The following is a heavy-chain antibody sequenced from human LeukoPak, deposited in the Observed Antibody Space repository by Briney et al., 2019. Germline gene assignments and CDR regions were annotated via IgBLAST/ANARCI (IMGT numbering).Heavy chain of an antibody. J-gene: IGHJ4*02. Sequence: PSETLPLTCTVSGVSISSSSYYWGWIRQPPGKGLEWIGSIYYSGSSYYNPSLKSRLTMSVDTSKNQLSLKLSSVTAADTAVYYCARHSGSTWLLPNDYWGQGTLVTVSS. CDR3: ARHSGSTWLLPNDY. D-gene: IGHD1-26*01. CDR1: GVSISSSSYY. CDR2: IYYSGSS. V-gene: IGHV4-39*01.